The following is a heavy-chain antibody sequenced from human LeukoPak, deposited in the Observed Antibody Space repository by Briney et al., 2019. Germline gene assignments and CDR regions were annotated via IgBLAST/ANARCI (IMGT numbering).Heavy chain of an antibody. CDR3: ARGRDSSGWYVYYFDY. CDR2: INHSGST. Sequence: SETLSLTCAVYGGSFSGYYWSWIRQPPGKGLEWIGEINHSGSTNCNPSLKSRVTISVDTSKNQFSLKLSSVTAADAAVYYCARGRDSSGWYVYYFDYWGQGTLVTVSS. D-gene: IGHD6-19*01. V-gene: IGHV4-34*01. J-gene: IGHJ4*02. CDR1: GGSFSGYY.